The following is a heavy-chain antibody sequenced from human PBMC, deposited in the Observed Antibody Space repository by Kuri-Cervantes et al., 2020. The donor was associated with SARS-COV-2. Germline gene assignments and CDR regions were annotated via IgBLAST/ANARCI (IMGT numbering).Heavy chain of an antibody. Sequence: SETLSLTCTVSGGSISSYYWSWIRQPPGKGLEWIGYIYYSGSANYNPSLKSRVTISVDTSKNQFSLKLSSVTAADTAVYYCARGSGILWFGELSRGWFDPWGQGTLVTVSS. V-gene: IGHV4-59*01. CDR3: ARGSGILWFGELSRGWFDP. J-gene: IGHJ5*02. CDR1: GGSISSYY. D-gene: IGHD3-10*01. CDR2: IYYSGSA.